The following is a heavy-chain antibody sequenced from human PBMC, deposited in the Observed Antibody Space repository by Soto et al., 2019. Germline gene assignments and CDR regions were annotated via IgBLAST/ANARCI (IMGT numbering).Heavy chain of an antibody. CDR3: VRGGHGSGSYLGSS. V-gene: IGHV3-7*03. D-gene: IGHD3-10*01. CDR1: GFTFTTYW. Sequence: PGGSLRLSCVAPGFTFTTYWMSWVRQAPGKGLQWVANIRQDGGAQYYVDSVKGRFTISRDNAKNSVYLQMDSLRVEDTAVYYCVRGGHGSGSYLGSSWGQGILVTVSS. J-gene: IGHJ5*02. CDR2: IRQDGGAQ.